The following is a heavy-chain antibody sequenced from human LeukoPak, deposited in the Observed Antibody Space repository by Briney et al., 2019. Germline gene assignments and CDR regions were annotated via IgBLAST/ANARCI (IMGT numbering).Heavy chain of an antibody. D-gene: IGHD3-16*02. CDR2: IYCSGST. V-gene: IGHV4-39*01. CDR1: GGSISSSNYY. Sequence: SETLSLTCTVSGGSISSSNYYWGWIRQPPGXXXXXXXSIYCSGSTHYNPSLKSRVTISVDTSKNQFSLKLSSVTAADTAVYYCARGDYVWGSYRYYFDYWGQGTLVTVSS. J-gene: IGHJ4*02. CDR3: ARGDYVWGSYRYYFDY.